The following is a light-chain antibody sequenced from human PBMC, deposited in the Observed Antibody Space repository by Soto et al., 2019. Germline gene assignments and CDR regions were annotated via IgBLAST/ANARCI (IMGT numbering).Light chain of an antibody. Sequence: QSALTQPASVSASPGQSIAISCTGTSSDVGGYTFVSWYQQHPGKAPKLMIYDVSNRPSGISNRVSGSKSGNTASLTISGLQAEDEADYYCSSFTSRNTYVFGTGTKVTVL. CDR3: SSFTSRNTYV. CDR2: DVS. CDR1: SSDVGGYTF. V-gene: IGLV2-14*01. J-gene: IGLJ1*01.